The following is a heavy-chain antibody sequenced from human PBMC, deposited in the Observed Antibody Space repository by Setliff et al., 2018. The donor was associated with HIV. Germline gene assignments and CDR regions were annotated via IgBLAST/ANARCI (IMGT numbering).Heavy chain of an antibody. CDR3: ATFYSTGWYNP. CDR2: VHAGNSNT. J-gene: IGHJ5*02. CDR1: GYTFTTYF. Sequence: ASVKVSCKASGYTFTTYFIHWVRQAPGQRLEWMGWVHAGNSNTKYSQKFQGRVAFTRDTSAHTAYMELSSLTSEDTAVYYCATFYSTGWYNPWGQGTLVTVSS. V-gene: IGHV1-3*01. D-gene: IGHD6-19*01.